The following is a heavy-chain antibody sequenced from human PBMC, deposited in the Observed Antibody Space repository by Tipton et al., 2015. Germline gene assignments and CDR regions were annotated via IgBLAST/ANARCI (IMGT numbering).Heavy chain of an antibody. J-gene: IGHJ6*02. V-gene: IGHV4-61*01. Sequence: TLSLTCAVSGYSISSGYYWGWIRQPPGKGLEWIGYISYTENTHINPSLKSRVTISLDTSKNQFSLTLNSVTAADTAVYYCARDLEPGMDVWGQGTTVTVSS. CDR3: ARDLEPGMDV. CDR2: ISYTENT. D-gene: IGHD5-24*01. CDR1: GYSISSGYY.